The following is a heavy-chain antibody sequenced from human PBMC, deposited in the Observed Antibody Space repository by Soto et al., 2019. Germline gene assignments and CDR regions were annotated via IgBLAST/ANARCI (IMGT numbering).Heavy chain of an antibody. CDR3: AKDLWWESKSGWYSPFDY. Sequence: GGSLRLSCAASGFTFSSYAMSWVRQAPGKGLEWVSAISGSGGSTYYADSVKGRFTISRDNSKNTLYLQMNSLRAEDTAVYYCAKDLWWESKSGWYSPFDYWGQGTLVTVSS. J-gene: IGHJ4*02. CDR1: GFTFSSYA. CDR2: ISGSGGST. V-gene: IGHV3-23*01. D-gene: IGHD6-19*01.